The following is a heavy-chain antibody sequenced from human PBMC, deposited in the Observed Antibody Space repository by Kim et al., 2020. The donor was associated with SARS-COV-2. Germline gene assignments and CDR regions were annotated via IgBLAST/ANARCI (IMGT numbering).Heavy chain of an antibody. J-gene: IGHJ4*02. V-gene: IGHV3-21*06. D-gene: IGHD3-10*01. CDR2: IGSGGDYI. Sequence: GGSLRLSCAASGFTFNTYGINWVRQAPGKGLEWVSCIGSGGDYIYYADSVKGRFTISRDNAKNSLFLQMNSLRAEDTAVYYCARDSTQTLEASMVPFDSWGQGTLVTVSS. CDR1: GFTFNTYG. CDR3: ARDSTQTLEASMVPFDS.